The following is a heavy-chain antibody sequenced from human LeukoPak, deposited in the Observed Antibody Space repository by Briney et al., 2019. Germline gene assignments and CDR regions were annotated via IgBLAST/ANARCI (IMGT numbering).Heavy chain of an antibody. J-gene: IGHJ4*02. D-gene: IGHD2-21*02. CDR2: IKQDGSVK. CDR1: GFTLTDNW. V-gene: IGHV3-7*01. Sequence: PGGSLRLSCEASGFTLTDNWMSWVRQAPGKGLEWLANIKQDGSVKYYVDSVKGRFTISRDNAKNSLFLQMNSLRAEDTAVYYCARDVGWDSSLVTTTRSDYWAQGTLVTVSS. CDR3: ARDVGWDSSLVTTTRSDY.